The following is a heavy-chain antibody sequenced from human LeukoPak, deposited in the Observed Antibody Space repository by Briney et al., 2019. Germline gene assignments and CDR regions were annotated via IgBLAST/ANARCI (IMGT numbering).Heavy chain of an antibody. CDR3: AKHDPRRVVITNWFDP. J-gene: IGHJ5*02. CDR2: ISSGSGYI. V-gene: IGHV3-21*04. Sequence: GGSLRLSCEASGFTFGNYGMSWVRQAPGMGLEWVSSISSGSGYIHYADSVKGRFTISKDNAKNSLYLLMNSLRAEDTAVYYCAKHDPRRVVITNWFDPWGQGTLVTVSS. D-gene: IGHD3-22*01. CDR1: GFTFGNYG.